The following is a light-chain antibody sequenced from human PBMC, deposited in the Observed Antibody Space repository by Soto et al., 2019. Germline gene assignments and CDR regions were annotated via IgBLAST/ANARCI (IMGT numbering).Light chain of an antibody. CDR1: QSVSNNY. V-gene: IGKV3-20*01. Sequence: EVVLTQSPGTLSLSPGERATLSCRASQSVSNNYFAWYQQKPGQAPRLLIFGSSDSATGIPDRFSGSGSGTDFTLTISRLEPEDFAVYYCQQYGSSPPYTFGQGTQLEIK. CDR2: GSS. J-gene: IGKJ2*01. CDR3: QQYGSSPPYT.